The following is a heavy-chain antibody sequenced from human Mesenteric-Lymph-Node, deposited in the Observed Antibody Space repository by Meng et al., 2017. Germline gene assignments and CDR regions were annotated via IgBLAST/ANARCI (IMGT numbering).Heavy chain of an antibody. Sequence: QVQLVEAGAEVKKPGSSVQVSCKASGGTFSSYTISWVRQAPGEGLEWMGRIIPILGIANYAQKFQGRVTITADKSTSTAYMELSSLRSEDTAVYYCARMLGYCSGGSCGIDYWGQGTLVTVSS. CDR3: ARMLGYCSGGSCGIDY. V-gene: IGHV1-69*02. D-gene: IGHD2-15*01. J-gene: IGHJ4*02. CDR1: GGTFSSYT. CDR2: IIPILGIA.